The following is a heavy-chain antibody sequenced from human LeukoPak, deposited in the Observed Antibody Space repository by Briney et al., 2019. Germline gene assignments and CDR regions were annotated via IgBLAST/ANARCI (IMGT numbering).Heavy chain of an antibody. Sequence: PGGSLRLSCAASGFTFSFYAMSWVRQAPGKGLEWVSSVSDSGSATYYADSVKGRFTISRDNFKNTLYLQMNNLRAEDTALYYCAKRAVAGSLFYFHYWGQGTLVTVSS. CDR3: AKRAVAGSLFYFHY. CDR2: VSDSGSAT. J-gene: IGHJ4*02. V-gene: IGHV3-23*01. CDR1: GFTFSFYA. D-gene: IGHD6-19*01.